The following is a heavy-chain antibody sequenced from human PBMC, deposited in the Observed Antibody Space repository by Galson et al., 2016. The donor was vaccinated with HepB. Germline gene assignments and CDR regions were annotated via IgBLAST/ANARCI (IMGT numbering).Heavy chain of an antibody. Sequence: SLRLSCAASGFTFSAYAMNWVRQAPGKGLEWVAIISYDGGTKYSAHSNEYYADSVKGRFTISRDDSKKTLYLQMNSLRAEDTAVYYCARDQNEYSSGYDTRDYYFDYWGQGTLVTVSA. J-gene: IGHJ4*02. CDR3: ARDQNEYSSGYDTRDYYFDY. D-gene: IGHD5-12*01. CDR2: ISYDGGTKYSAHSNE. V-gene: IGHV3-30-3*01. CDR1: GFTFSAYA.